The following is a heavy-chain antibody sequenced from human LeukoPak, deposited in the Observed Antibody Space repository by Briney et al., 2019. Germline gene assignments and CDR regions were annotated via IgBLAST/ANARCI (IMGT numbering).Heavy chain of an antibody. CDR3: AKSSGSYRP. Sequence: PSETLSLTCTVSGDSIGSNYWSWIRQPAGKGLEWIGRIYPSGTNYNPSLKSRVTISVDKSKNQASLKLISVTAADTAMYYCAKSSGSYRPWGQGTLVTVSS. J-gene: IGHJ5*02. CDR1: GDSIGSNY. V-gene: IGHV4-4*07. D-gene: IGHD1-26*01. CDR2: IYPSGT.